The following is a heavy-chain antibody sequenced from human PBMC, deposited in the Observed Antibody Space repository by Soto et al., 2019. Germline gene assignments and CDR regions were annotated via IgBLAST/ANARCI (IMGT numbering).Heavy chain of an antibody. CDR3: ATSRHYYGSGSYQYYMDV. CDR1: GYSFTSYW. Sequence: GGSLRLSCKGSGYSFTSYWIGWVRQMPGKGLEWMGIIYPGDSDTRYSPSFQGQVTISADKSISTAYLQWSSLKASDTAMYYCATSRHYYGSGSYQYYMDVWGKGTTVTVSS. D-gene: IGHD3-10*01. J-gene: IGHJ6*03. CDR2: IYPGDSDT. V-gene: IGHV5-51*01.